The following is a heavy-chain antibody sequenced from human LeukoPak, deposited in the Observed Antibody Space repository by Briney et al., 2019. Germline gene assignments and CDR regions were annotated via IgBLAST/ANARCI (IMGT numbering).Heavy chain of an antibody. D-gene: IGHD3-3*01. V-gene: IGHV3-23*01. CDR1: GFTFSSYA. J-gene: IGHJ4*02. CDR3: AKDNKGFLEWLAPFDY. Sequence: HSGGSLRLSCAASGFTFSSYAMSWVRQAPGKGLEWVSGISGSGGTTYYADSVKGRFTISRDNSKNTLYLQMNSLRAEDTAVYYCAKDNKGFLEWLAPFDYWGQGTPVTVSS. CDR2: ISGSGGTT.